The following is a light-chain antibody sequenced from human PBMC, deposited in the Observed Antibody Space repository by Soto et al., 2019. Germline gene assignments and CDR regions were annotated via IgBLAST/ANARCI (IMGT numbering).Light chain of an antibody. CDR2: DAS. CDR1: QTVRSD. V-gene: IGKV3-15*01. Sequence: EIVMTQSPATLSVSAGERATLSCRASQTVRSDLAWYQHKPGQAPRLFIYDASTRAPGIPARFSGSGSGTEFTLTISSLQSEDFAVYYCQQYNTWPSVTFGQGTKVDIK. J-gene: IGKJ1*01. CDR3: QQYNTWPSVT.